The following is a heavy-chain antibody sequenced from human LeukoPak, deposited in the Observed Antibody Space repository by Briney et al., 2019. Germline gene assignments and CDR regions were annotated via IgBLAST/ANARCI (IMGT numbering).Heavy chain of an antibody. V-gene: IGHV1-2*02. CDR2: INPNSGGT. J-gene: IGHJ5*02. CDR1: GYTFTGYY. Sequence: ASVKVSCKASGYTFTGYYMHWVRQAPGQGLEWMGWINPNSGGTNYAQKFQGRVTMTRDTSISTAYMELSRLRSDDTAVYYCARDATPLRVGYWFDPWGQGTLVTVSS. CDR3: ARDATPLRVGYWFDP. D-gene: IGHD3-10*01.